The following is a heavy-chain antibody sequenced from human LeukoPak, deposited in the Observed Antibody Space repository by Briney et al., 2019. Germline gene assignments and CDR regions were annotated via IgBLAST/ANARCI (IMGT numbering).Heavy chain of an antibody. CDR3: AGLSGGATDAFDI. CDR1: GFTVSTNY. J-gene: IGHJ3*02. CDR2: IDLSSSFI. V-gene: IGHV3-21*01. D-gene: IGHD1-26*01. Sequence: GGSLRLSCAASGFTVSTNYMSWVRQAPGKGLEWVSSIDLSSSFIYYADSVKGRFTISRDNAKNSLYLQMHSLRAEDTAVYYCAGLSGGATDAFDIWGQGTMVTVSS.